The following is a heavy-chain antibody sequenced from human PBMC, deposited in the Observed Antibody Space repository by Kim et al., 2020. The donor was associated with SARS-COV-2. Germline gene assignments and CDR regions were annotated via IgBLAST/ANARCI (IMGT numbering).Heavy chain of an antibody. CDR2: ISYDGNNK. CDR1: GFTFSSYG. V-gene: IGHV3-30*18. CDR3: AKEGLTMRSHYDY. J-gene: IGHJ4*02. D-gene: IGHD2-2*01. Sequence: GGSLRLSCAASGFTFSSYGMHWVRQAPGKGLEWVAVISYDGNNKYYADSVKGRFTISRDNSKNTLYLQMNNPRAEDTAVYYCAKEGLTMRSHYDYWGQGT.